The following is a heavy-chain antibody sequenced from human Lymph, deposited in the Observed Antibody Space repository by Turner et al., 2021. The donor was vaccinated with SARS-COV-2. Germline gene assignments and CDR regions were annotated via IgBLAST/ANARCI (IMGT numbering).Heavy chain of an antibody. CDR2: INHSGST. V-gene: IGHV4-34*01. CDR1: GGSFSGYY. CDR3: ARVWVRWWYFDL. D-gene: IGHD7-27*01. J-gene: IGHJ2*01. Sequence: QVQLQQWGAGLLKPSETLSLTCAVDGGSFSGYYWSWIRQPPGKGMEWIGEINHSGSTNYTPSLKSRVTISVDTSKKQFSLKLSSVTAADTAVYYCARVWVRWWYFDLWGRGTLVTVSS.